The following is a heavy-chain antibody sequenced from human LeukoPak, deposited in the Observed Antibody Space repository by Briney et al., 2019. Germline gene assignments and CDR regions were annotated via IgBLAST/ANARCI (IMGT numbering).Heavy chain of an antibody. CDR2: IYPGDSDS. D-gene: IGHD6-19*01. CDR3: PSKIAYSSGWPFDY. J-gene: IGHJ4*02. V-gene: IGHV5-51*01. Sequence: NHGESLKISCKGSGYSFTCYWIAWVRQMRGKGLEWMGFIYPGDSDSRYSPAFQGHVTSSADKSSSNAYLQWTSRKASDTDMYYGPSKIAYSSGWPFDYGGQGPLVSVSS. CDR1: GYSFTCYW.